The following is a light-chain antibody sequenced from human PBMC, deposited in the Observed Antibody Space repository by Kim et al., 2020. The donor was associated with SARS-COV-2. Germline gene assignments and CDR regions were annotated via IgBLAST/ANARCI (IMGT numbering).Light chain of an antibody. J-gene: IGKJ5*01. V-gene: IGKV3-11*01. CDR2: DSS. CDR1: QSVSSY. CDR3: QQRYNWPPIT. Sequence: EIVLTQSPATLSLSPGERATLSCRASQSVSSYLAWYQQKPGQAPRLLIYDSSNRATGIPARFSGSGSGTDFTLTISSLEPEDFAVYYCQQRYNWPPITFGQGTRLELN.